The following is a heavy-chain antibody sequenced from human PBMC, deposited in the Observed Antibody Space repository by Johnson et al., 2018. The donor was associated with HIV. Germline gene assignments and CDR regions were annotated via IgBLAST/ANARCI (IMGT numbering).Heavy chain of an antibody. D-gene: IGHD3-22*01. J-gene: IGHJ3*02. CDR2: ISYDGSNK. V-gene: IGHV3-30*04. CDR3: ARDRAIVVACDAFDI. Sequence: QMLLVESGGGVVQPGRSLRLSCAASGFTFSSYAMHWVRQAPGNGLEWVAIISYDGSNKYYADSVKGRFTISRDNSKNTLYLQMNSLRPEDTAVYYCARDRAIVVACDAFDIWGQGTMVTVSS. CDR1: GFTFSSYA.